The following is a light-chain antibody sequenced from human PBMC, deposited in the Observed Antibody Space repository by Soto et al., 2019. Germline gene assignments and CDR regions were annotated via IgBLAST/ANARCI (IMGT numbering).Light chain of an antibody. J-gene: IGLJ2*01. CDR2: EGS. V-gene: IGLV2-23*01. CDR1: SSDVGSYNL. CDR3: CSYAGSSTSGV. Sequence: QSALTQPASVSGSPGQSITISCTGTSSDVGSYNLVSWYQQHPGKAPNLMIYEGSKRPSGVSNRFSGSKSGNTASLTISGLQAEDEADYYCCSYAGSSTSGVFGGGTKLTVL.